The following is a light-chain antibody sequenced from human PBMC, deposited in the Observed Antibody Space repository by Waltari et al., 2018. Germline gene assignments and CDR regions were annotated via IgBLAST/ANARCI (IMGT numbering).Light chain of an antibody. CDR1: SSDVWNGVS. CDR3: SSYAGSSKGV. J-gene: IGLJ2*01. Sequence: QSALTQPASVSGSPGQSTTIPFPGTSSDVWNGVSVSWYQLHRGKAPNLMIYAVSKRPSGVSDRFSGSKSGDMASLTISGLQPEYEAEYFCSSYAGSSKGVFGGGTKVTGL. CDR2: AVS. V-gene: IGLV2-23*02.